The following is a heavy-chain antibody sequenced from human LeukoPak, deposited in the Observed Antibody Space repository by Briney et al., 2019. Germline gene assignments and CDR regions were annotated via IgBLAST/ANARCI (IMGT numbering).Heavy chain of an antibody. CDR2: ISTAGDT. D-gene: IGHD1-1*01. CDR3: VRGTVGVGAFDI. Sequence: GGSLRLSCAASGFSFSSYDMHWVRQATGKGLDWVSAISTAGDTYYPGSVKGLFTISRENAKNSLYLKMNSLRAGDTAVYYCVRGTVGVGAFDIWGQGTMVTVS. CDR1: GFSFSSYD. J-gene: IGHJ3*02. V-gene: IGHV3-13*01.